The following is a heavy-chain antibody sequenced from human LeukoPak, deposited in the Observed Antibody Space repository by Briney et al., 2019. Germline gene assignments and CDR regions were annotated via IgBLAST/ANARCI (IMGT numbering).Heavy chain of an antibody. D-gene: IGHD3-22*01. CDR3: ARALLGDSSGYYPNSYYFDY. CDR2: ISSSSSYI. CDR1: GFTFSSYS. Sequence: GGSLRLSCAASGFTFSSYSMNWVRQAPGKGLEWVSSISSSSSYIYYADSVKGRFTISRDNAKNSLYLQMNSLRAEDTAVYYCARALLGDSSGYYPNSYYFDYWGQGTLVTVSS. J-gene: IGHJ4*02. V-gene: IGHV3-21*01.